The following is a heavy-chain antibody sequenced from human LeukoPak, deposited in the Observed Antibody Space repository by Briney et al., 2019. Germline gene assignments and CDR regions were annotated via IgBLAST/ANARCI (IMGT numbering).Heavy chain of an antibody. V-gene: IGHV3-30*03. D-gene: IGHD2-21*02. Sequence: GRSLRLSCAASGFTFSSYGMHWVRQAPGKGLEWVAVISYDGSNKYYADSVKGRFTISRDNSKNTLYLQMNSLRAEDTAVYYCAREGVGVVTALDYWGQGTLVTVSS. CDR1: GFTFSSYG. J-gene: IGHJ4*02. CDR3: AREGVGVVTALDY. CDR2: ISYDGSNK.